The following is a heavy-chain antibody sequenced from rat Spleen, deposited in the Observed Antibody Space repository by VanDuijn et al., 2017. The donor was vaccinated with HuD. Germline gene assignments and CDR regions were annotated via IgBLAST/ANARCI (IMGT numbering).Heavy chain of an antibody. CDR2: INKDSSRI. D-gene: IGHD1-6*01. CDR1: GFNFNDYW. Sequence: EVKLVESGGGLVQPGRSLKLSCEASGFNFNDYWMGWVRQAPGKGLEWIGEINKDSSRINYISSLRDKFTISRDNAQSTLYLQMSKLGSEDTATYYCARSRYTPDYYYEGFFDYWGQGVMVTVSS. CDR3: ARSRYTPDYYYEGFFDY. V-gene: IGHV4-2*01. J-gene: IGHJ2*01.